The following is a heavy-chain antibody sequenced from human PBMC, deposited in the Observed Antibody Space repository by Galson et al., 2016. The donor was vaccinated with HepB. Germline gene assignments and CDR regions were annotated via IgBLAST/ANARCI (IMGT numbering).Heavy chain of an antibody. CDR3: VRECLADGSYFDY. V-gene: IGHV3-7*01. Sequence: SLRLSCAASGFTFSMYWMTWVRQAPGRGLEWVGNIKEDGREQYYGDSVKGRFNISRDNTKKSVFLQMNSLRVEDTAVYYCVRECLADGSYFDYWGQGTLVTVSS. D-gene: IGHD5-24*01. J-gene: IGHJ4*02. CDR2: IKEDGREQ. CDR1: GFTFSMYW.